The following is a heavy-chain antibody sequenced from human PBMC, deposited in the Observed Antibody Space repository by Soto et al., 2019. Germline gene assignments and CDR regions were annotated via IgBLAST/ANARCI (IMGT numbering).Heavy chain of an antibody. CDR2: IYPGDSDT. CDR3: ARHSYCSGGSGYPNYYYYYMEV. CDR1: GYSFSSYW. V-gene: IGHV5-51*01. Sequence: GESLKISCKGSGYSFSSYWIGWVRQMPWKGLEWMGIIYPGDSDTRYSPSFQGQVTISADKSISTAYLQWSSLKASDTAMYYCARHSYCSGGSGYPNYYYYYMEVWGKGTTVTV. D-gene: IGHD2-15*01. J-gene: IGHJ6*03.